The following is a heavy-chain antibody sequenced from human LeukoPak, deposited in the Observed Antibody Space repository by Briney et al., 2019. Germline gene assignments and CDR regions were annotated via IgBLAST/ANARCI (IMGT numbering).Heavy chain of an antibody. J-gene: IGHJ4*02. CDR1: GFTFNGYS. Sequence: GGSLRLSCTASGFTFNGYSMNWVRQAPGKGLEWVSSISTSSSYIYYADSVKGRFTISRNNPKNSLYLQMNSLRAEDTAVYYCARDRSISAAGDTYWGQGTLVTVSS. V-gene: IGHV3-21*01. CDR2: ISTSSSYI. D-gene: IGHD6-13*01. CDR3: ARDRSISAAGDTY.